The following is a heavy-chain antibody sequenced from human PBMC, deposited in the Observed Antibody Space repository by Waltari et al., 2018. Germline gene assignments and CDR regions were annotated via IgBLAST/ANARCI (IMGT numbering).Heavy chain of an antibody. J-gene: IGHJ4*02. Sequence: QLQESGPGLMKTSETLSLTCPVSGDSISSSPYSWGWIRQPPGKGLEWIGSIYYSGNTYYNPSLKSRATVAVDTSKNQFSLNLISVTAADTAVYFCARDFTVRYFDWLSQGDLYYFDNWGQGTLVTVSP. D-gene: IGHD3-9*01. CDR3: ARDFTVRYFDWLSQGDLYYFDN. CDR2: IYYSGNT. V-gene: IGHV4-39*07. CDR1: GDSISSSPYS.